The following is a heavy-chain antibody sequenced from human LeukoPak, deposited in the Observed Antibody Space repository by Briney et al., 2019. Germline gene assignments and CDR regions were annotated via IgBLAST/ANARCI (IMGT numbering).Heavy chain of an antibody. CDR2: ITGGGGST. D-gene: IGHD2-2*02. Sequence: GGSLRLSCAASGFTFSNYATSWVRQAPGKGLEWVSVITGGGGSTYYAGSVKGRFTISRDDSKNTLYLQMNSLRAEDTAVYYCAKEQGYCSTTRCYNGLDYWGQGTLVTVSS. V-gene: IGHV3-23*01. J-gene: IGHJ4*02. CDR3: AKEQGYCSTTRCYNGLDY. CDR1: GFTFSNYA.